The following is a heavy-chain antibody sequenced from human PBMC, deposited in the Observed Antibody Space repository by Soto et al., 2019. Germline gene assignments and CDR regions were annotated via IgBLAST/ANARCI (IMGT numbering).Heavy chain of an antibody. CDR3: VKALRYFDWLPDFDY. V-gene: IGHV3-64D*06. CDR1: GFTFSSYA. Sequence: RLSCSASGFTFSSYAMHLVRQAPGKGLEYVSAISSNGGSTYYADSVKGRFTISRDNSKNTLYLQMSSLRAEDTAVYYCVKALRYFDWLPDFDYWGQGTLVTVSS. CDR2: ISSNGGST. J-gene: IGHJ4*02. D-gene: IGHD3-9*01.